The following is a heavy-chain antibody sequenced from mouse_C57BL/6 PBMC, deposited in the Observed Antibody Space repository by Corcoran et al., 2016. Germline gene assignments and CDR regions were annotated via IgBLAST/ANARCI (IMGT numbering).Heavy chain of an antibody. Sequence: QVQLQQSGPELVKPGASVKISCKASGYSFTSYYIHWVKQRPGQGLEWIGWIYPGSGNTKYNEKFKGKATLTADTYSSTAYMQLSSLTSEDSAVYYCARSPFAYWGQGTLVTVSA. J-gene: IGHJ3*01. CDR2: IYPGSGNT. CDR1: GYSFTSYY. CDR3: ARSPFAY. V-gene: IGHV1-66*01.